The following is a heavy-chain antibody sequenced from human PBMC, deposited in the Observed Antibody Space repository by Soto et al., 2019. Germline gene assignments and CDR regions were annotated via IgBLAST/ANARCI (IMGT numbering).Heavy chain of an antibody. D-gene: IGHD6-19*01. V-gene: IGHV3-74*01. CDR2: IKSDGSNK. Sequence: GGSLRLSCAASGFTSSNYWMHWVRQAPGKGLVWVSRIKSDGSNKYYADSVKGRFTISRDNSKNTLYLQMNSLRAEDTAVYYCAKDRSPYSSGWYSPDYWGQGTLVTVSS. CDR3: AKDRSPYSSGWYSPDY. CDR1: GFTSSNYW. J-gene: IGHJ4*02.